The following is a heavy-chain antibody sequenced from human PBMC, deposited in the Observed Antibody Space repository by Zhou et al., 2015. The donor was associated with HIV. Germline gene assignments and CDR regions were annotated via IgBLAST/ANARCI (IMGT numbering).Heavy chain of an antibody. CDR2: INQDGGMS. J-gene: IGHJ4*02. Sequence: VQLVESGGGVVQPGRSLRLSCAASGFTFTDDWMTWVRQAPGKGLEWLANINQDGGMSFYADSVKGRFTISRDNAENSLFLQMSNLRVDDSAVYYCATSDDSAANDWGRGTLVTVSS. V-gene: IGHV3-7*01. CDR3: ATSDDSAAND. CDR1: GFTFTDDW. D-gene: IGHD3-22*01.